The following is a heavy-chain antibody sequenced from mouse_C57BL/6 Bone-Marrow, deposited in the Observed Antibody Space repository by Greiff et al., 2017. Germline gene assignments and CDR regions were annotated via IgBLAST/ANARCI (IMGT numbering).Heavy chain of an antibody. J-gene: IGHJ4*01. CDR3: ARDGLSD. CDR1: GYTFTSYW. Sequence: VQLQQPGAELVMPGASVKLSCKASGYTFTSYWMHWVKQRPGQGLEWIGEIDPSDSYTNYNQKFKGKSTLTVDKSSSTAYMQLSSLTSEDSAVYYCARDGLSDWGKGTSVTVSS. CDR2: IDPSDSYT. D-gene: IGHD1-1*02. V-gene: IGHV1-69*01.